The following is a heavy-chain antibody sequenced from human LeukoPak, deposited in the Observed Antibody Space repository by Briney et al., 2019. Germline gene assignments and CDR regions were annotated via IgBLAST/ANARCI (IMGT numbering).Heavy chain of an antibody. D-gene: IGHD5-12*01. J-gene: IGHJ4*02. CDR1: GFTFSSYS. CDR3: AREDIVATIGFDY. V-gene: IGHV3-21*01. CDR2: ISSSSSYI. Sequence: GGSLRLSCAASGFTFSSYSMTWVRQAPGKGLEWVSPISSSSSYIYYADSVKGRFTISRDNAKNSLYLQMNSLRAEDTAVYYCAREDIVATIGFDYWGQGTLVTVSS.